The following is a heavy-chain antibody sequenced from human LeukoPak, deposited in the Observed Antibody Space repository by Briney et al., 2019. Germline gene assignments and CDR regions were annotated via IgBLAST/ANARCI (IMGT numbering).Heavy chain of an antibody. CDR2: ISAYNGNT. V-gene: IGHV1-18*01. CDR3: ARDLWDWLALTDYYYGMDV. CDR1: GYTFTSYG. Sequence: ASVKVSCKASGYTFTSYGISWVRQAPGQGLEWMGWISAYNGNTNYAQKLQGRVTMTTDTSTSTAYMELRSLRSDDTAVYYCARDLWDWLALTDYYYGMDVWGQGTTVTVSS. D-gene: IGHD3/OR15-3a*01. J-gene: IGHJ6*02.